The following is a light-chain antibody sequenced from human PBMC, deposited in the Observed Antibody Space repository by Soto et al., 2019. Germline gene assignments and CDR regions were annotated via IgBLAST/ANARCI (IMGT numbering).Light chain of an antibody. CDR3: DSYTRSRAYV. CDR1: SSDVGGYNY. J-gene: IGLJ1*01. V-gene: IGLV2-14*01. Sequence: QSVLTQPASVSGSPGQSITISCTGTSSDVGGYNYVSWYQQQSGKAPKLILHEVSNRPSGVSNRFSGSKSGNTGSLTISGLQAEDWADYYCDSYTRSRAYVFGIGTKLTVL. CDR2: EVS.